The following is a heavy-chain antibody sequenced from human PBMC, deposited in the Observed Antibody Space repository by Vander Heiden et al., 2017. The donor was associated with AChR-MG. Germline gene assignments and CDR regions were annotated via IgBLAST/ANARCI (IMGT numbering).Heavy chain of an antibody. CDR2: IYWDEEK. V-gene: IGHV2-5*02. D-gene: IGHD3-22*01. J-gene: IGHJ4*02. CDR3: ALYVSSPYFDY. CDR1: GFSLSTSGVG. Sequence: ITLKESGPTLVKPTQTLTLTCTFSGFSLSTSGVGVGWIRQPPGKALEWRALIYWDEEKRDSPSLKSRLTITKDTAKNQVVITMPNMDPVDTATYYCALYVSSPYFDYWGQGTLVTVSS.